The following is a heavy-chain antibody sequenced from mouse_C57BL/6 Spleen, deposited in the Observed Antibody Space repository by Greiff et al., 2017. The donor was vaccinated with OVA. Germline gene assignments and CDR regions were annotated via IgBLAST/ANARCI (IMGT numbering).Heavy chain of an antibody. CDR3: TKGYGSSYGGDY. J-gene: IGHJ2*01. CDR2: IDPEDGDT. D-gene: IGHD1-1*01. V-gene: IGHV14-1*01. Sequence: EVQLQQSGAELVRPGASVKLSCTASGFNIKDYYMHWVKQRPEQGLEWIGRIDPEDGDTEYAPKFQGKATMTADTSSNTAYLQLSSLTSEDTAVYYCTKGYGSSYGGDYWGQGTTLTVSS. CDR1: GFNIKDYY.